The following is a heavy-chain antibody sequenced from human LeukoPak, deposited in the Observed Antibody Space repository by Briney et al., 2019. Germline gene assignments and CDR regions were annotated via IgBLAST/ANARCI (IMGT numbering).Heavy chain of an antibody. J-gene: IGHJ4*02. CDR2: IYYSGST. V-gene: IGHV4-39*07. CDR3: AREPDRDY. CDR1: GGSISSSSYY. Sequence: PSETLSLTCTVSGGSISSSSYYWGWIREPPGKGLEWIGSIYYSGSTYYHPSLKSRVTISVDTSKNQLSLKLSSVTAADTAVYYCAREPDRDYWGQGTLVTVSS.